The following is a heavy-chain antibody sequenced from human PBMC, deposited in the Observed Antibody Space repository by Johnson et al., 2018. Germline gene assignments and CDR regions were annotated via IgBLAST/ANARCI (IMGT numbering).Heavy chain of an antibody. D-gene: IGHD6-19*01. CDR2: ISGSGGRT. CDR3: AKGHASAWYGGNWFDP. CDR1: GFTFSSYA. Sequence: VQLVQSGGGLVQPGGSLRLSCAASGFTFSSYAMNWVRQAPGKGLEWVSTISGSGGRTYYADPVQVRFTISRDNSKNTLSLQMNSLRADDTAVYYWAKGHASAWYGGNWFDPWGQGTLVTVS. J-gene: IGHJ5*02. V-gene: IGHV3-23*04.